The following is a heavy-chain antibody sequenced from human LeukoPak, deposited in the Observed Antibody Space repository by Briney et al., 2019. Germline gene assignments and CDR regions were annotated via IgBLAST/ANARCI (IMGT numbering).Heavy chain of an antibody. CDR2: INSDGSST. CDR1: GFTFSSYW. J-gene: IGHJ6*03. CDR3: ARADDGRVPAAINLYYMDV. V-gene: IGHV3-74*01. Sequence: GGSLRLSCAASGFTFSSYWMHWVRQAPGKGLVWVSRINSDGSSTSYADSVKGRFTISRDNAKNTLYLQMNSLRAEDTAVYYCARADDGRVPAAINLYYMDVWGKGTTVTVSS. D-gene: IGHD2-2*02.